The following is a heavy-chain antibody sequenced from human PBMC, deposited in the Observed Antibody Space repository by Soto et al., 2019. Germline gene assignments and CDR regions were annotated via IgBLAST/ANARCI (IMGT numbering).Heavy chain of an antibody. V-gene: IGHV1-46*03. CDR2: INPNGGST. J-gene: IGHJ4*02. CDR1: GYIFTNFN. Sequence: QVQLVQPGAEVKKPGASVKFSCKASGYIFTNFNIHWVRQAPGQGLEWIGIINPNGGSTNYAQNFQGRVTMNRDTSTSTVYMDLSSLRSEDTAVYYCTRGLASGDYWGQGTLITVSS. CDR3: TRGLASGDY. D-gene: IGHD6-6*01.